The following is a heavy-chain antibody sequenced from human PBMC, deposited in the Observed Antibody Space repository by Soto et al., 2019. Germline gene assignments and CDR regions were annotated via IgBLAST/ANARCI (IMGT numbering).Heavy chain of an antibody. J-gene: IGHJ4*02. CDR1: GYSFTSYW. D-gene: IGHD6-19*01. V-gene: IGHV5-51*01. CDR3: ARLYGYSSGSHANIFDY. Sequence: GESLEISCKGSGYSFTSYWIGCVRQMPGKGLEWMGIIYPGDSDTRYSPSFQGQVTISADKSISTAYLQWSSLKASDTAMYYCARLYGYSSGSHANIFDYWGQGTPVTVSP. CDR2: IYPGDSDT.